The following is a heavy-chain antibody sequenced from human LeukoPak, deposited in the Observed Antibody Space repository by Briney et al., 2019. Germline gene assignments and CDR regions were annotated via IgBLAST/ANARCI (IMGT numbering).Heavy chain of an antibody. Sequence: PSETLSLTCTVYGRSFSGYYWSWIRQPPGKGLEWIGEINHSGGTNYNPSLKSRITISVDTSKNQFSLKLSSVTAAETAVYYCARGNVAHYYGSASHNYWGQGTLVTVSS. CDR2: INHSGGT. D-gene: IGHD3-10*01. CDR3: ARGNVAHYYGSASHNY. J-gene: IGHJ4*02. CDR1: GRSFSGYY. V-gene: IGHV4-34*01.